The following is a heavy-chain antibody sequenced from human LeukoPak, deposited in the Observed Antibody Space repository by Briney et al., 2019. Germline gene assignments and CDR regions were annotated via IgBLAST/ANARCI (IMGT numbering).Heavy chain of an antibody. CDR2: IYYSGST. D-gene: IGHD6-19*01. V-gene: IGHV4-39*01. CDR3: ARGKQWLANAFDI. Sequence: SETLSLTCAVSGASISGSGYYWGWIRQPPGKGLEWIGNIYYSGSTYYNASLQSRVTISIDTSKNQFSLRLNSVTAADTAMYYCARGKQWLANAFDIWGQGTMVTVSS. CDR1: GASISGSGYY. J-gene: IGHJ3*02.